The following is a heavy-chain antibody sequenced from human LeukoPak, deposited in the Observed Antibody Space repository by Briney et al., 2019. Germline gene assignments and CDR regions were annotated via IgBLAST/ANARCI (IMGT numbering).Heavy chain of an antibody. D-gene: IGHD2-15*01. Sequence: ASVKVSCKASGYTFIDYSIHWVRQAPGQGLAWMGEINPNNGDTNFAPEFQGRVTTTRDTSITTALMELSSLRYADTAIYYCATHCSGAACFDYWGQGTLVTVSS. V-gene: IGHV1-2*02. J-gene: IGHJ4*02. CDR3: ATHCSGAACFDY. CDR2: INPNNGDT. CDR1: GYTFIDYS.